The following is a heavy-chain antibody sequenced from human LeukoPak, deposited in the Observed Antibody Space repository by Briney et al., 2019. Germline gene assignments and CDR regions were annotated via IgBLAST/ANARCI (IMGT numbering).Heavy chain of an antibody. V-gene: IGHV3-48*04. D-gene: IGHD4-17*01. J-gene: IGHJ1*01. CDR3: ATATSLDYGDYFFHH. CDR2: ISRSGNAI. Sequence: GGSLRLSCAASGFTFSSYSMNWVRQAPGKGLEWVSYISRSGNAIYYADSMKGRFTISRDNAKNSLYLQMNSLRVEDTAVYYCATATSLDYGDYFFHHWGQGTLVTVSS. CDR1: GFTFSSYS.